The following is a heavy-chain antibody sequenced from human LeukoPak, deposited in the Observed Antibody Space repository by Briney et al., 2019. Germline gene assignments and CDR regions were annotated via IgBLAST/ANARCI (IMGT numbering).Heavy chain of an antibody. Sequence: SETLSLTCTVSGGSISSSSYYWGWIRQPPGKGLEWIGSIYYSGSTYYNPSLKSRVTISVDTSKNQFSLKLSSVTAADTAVYYCAREGYSSGWYTHIYFDYWGQGTLVTVSS. V-gene: IGHV4-39*07. J-gene: IGHJ4*02. D-gene: IGHD6-19*01. CDR2: IYYSGST. CDR3: AREGYSSGWYTHIYFDY. CDR1: GGSISSSSYY.